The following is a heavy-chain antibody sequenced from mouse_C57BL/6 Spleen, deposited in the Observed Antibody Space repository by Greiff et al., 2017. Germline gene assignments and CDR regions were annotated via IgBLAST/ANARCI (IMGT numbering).Heavy chain of an antibody. J-gene: IGHJ3*01. CDR2: INYDGSST. D-gene: IGHD3-3*01. Sequence: EVMLVESEGGLVQPGSSMKLSCTASGFTFSDYYMAWVRQVPEKGLEWVANINYDGSSTYYLDSLKSRFIISRDNAKNILYLQMSSLKSEDTATYYCARGGGLGPFAYWGQGTLVTVSA. CDR1: GFTFSDYY. V-gene: IGHV5-16*01. CDR3: ARGGGLGPFAY.